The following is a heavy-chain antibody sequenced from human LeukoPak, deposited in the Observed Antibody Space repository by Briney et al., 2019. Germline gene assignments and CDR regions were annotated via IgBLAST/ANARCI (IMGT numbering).Heavy chain of an antibody. CDR3: ARDRRDYYASSGYYYPLGY. CDR2: INPSGGST. Sequence: ASVKVSCRTCGYTFTSYYMHWVRQAPGQGLEWMGIINPSGGSTSYAQKFQGRVTMTRDTSTSTVYMELSSLRSEDTAVYYCARDRRDYYASSGYYYPLGYWGQGTLVTVS. D-gene: IGHD3-22*01. CDR1: GYTFTSYY. J-gene: IGHJ4*02. V-gene: IGHV1-46*01.